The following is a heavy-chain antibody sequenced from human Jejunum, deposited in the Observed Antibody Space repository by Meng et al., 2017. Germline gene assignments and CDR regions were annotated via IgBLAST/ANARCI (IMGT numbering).Heavy chain of an antibody. Sequence: VSVKVSCKASGYIFVNYAVTWVRQAPGQGLEWMGWIIPSNGQTNYAQKVQDRVTMTTDTSTGTAYMELRSLRSDDTAFYYCAKVSVGATSGESWGQGTRVTVSS. J-gene: IGHJ5*02. V-gene: IGHV1-18*01. D-gene: IGHD1-26*01. CDR1: GYIFVNYA. CDR3: AKVSVGATSGES. CDR2: IIPSNGQT.